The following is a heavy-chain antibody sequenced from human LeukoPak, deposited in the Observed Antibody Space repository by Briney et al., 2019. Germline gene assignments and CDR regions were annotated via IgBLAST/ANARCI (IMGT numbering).Heavy chain of an antibody. V-gene: IGHV3-21*01. CDR3: ARARDYYDSSGYYLNWFDP. D-gene: IGHD3-22*01. Sequence: GGSLRLSCAASGFTFSSYSMNWVRQAPGKGLEWVSSISSSSSYIYYADSVKGRFTISRDNAKNSLYLQMNSLRAEDTAVYYCARARDYYDSSGYYLNWFDPWGQGTLVTVSS. CDR2: ISSSSSYI. CDR1: GFTFSSYS. J-gene: IGHJ5*02.